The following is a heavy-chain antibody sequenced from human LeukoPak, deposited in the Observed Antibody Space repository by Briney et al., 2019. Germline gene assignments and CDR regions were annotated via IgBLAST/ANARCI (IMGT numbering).Heavy chain of an antibody. CDR3: AKDGASTAPGTFDY. CDR1: GFIFSNYA. V-gene: IGHV3-30*18. CDR2: ISSGGETK. J-gene: IGHJ4*02. Sequence: XGSLRLSCAASGFIFSNYAMQWVRQAPGKGLEWLAVISSGGETKIYADSVRGRFTVSRDNSKNTVSLQMNSLRPEDTALYYCAKDGASTAPGTFDYWGQGTLVTVSS. D-gene: IGHD6-13*01.